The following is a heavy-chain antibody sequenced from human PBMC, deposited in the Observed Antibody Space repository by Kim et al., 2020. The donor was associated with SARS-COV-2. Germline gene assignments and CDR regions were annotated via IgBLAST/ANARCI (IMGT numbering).Heavy chain of an antibody. V-gene: IGHV4-39*07. CDR1: GGSISSTSYY. CDR2: IYYSGST. J-gene: IGHJ5*02. D-gene: IGHD6-13*01. CDR3: ARAGTYSSSWGNWFDP. Sequence: SETLSLTCTVSGGSISSTSYYWAWIRQPPGKGLEWIGNIYYSGSTYYNPSLKSRVTISVDTSKNQFSLKLSSVTAADTAVYSCARAGTYSSSWGNWFDPWGQGTLVTVSS.